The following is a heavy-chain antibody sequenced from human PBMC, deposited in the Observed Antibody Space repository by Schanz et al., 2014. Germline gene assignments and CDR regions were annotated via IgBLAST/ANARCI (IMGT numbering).Heavy chain of an antibody. Sequence: EVQLLESGGGLVQPGGSLRLSCAASGFTFSSYAMTWVRQAPGMGLEWVSVIGVDGTTTYYADSVKGRFTISRDNSKNTLYLQMNSLRAEDTAVYYCAKDRSWDYDSSGYFDYWGQGTLVTVSS. CDR1: GFTFSSYA. D-gene: IGHD3-22*01. V-gene: IGHV3-23*01. J-gene: IGHJ4*02. CDR2: IGVDGTTT. CDR3: AKDRSWDYDSSGYFDY.